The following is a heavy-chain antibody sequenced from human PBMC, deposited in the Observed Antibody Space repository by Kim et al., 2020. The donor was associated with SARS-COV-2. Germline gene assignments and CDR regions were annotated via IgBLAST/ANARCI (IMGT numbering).Heavy chain of an antibody. CDR2: IRSKANSYAT. J-gene: IGHJ5*02. V-gene: IGHV3-73*01. D-gene: IGHD6-13*01. CDR1: GFTFSGYA. Sequence: GGSLRLSCAASGFTFSGYAMHWVRQASGKGLEWVGRIRSKANSYATAYAASVKGRFTISRDDSKNTAYLQMNSLKTEDTAVYYCTRRPAAAAGFDPWGQGTLVTVSS. CDR3: TRRPAAAAGFDP.